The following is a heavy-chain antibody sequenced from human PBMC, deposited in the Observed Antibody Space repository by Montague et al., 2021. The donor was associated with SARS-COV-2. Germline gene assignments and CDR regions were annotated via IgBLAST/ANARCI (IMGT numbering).Heavy chain of an antibody. CDR2: IYHSGTT. Sequence: SETLSLTCTVSGGSVGSDNWWTWVRQPPGKGLEWIGEIYHSGTTNYNPSLQSRVTISVDTSKNQFSLKLSSVTAADTAVYYCARGILSMNMAVVVLLGGIYYFDSWGQGTLVAVSS. CDR1: GGSVGSDNW. D-gene: IGHD3-22*01. V-gene: IGHV4-4*02. CDR3: ARGILSMNMAVVVLLGGIYYFDS. J-gene: IGHJ4*02.